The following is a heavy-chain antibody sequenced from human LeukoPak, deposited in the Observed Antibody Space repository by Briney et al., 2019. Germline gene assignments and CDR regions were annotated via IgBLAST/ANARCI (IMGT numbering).Heavy chain of an antibody. D-gene: IGHD5-18*01. CDR1: GFTFSTYT. CDR2: ISSRSSYI. Sequence: GGSLRLSCAAPGFTFSTYTMNWVRQAPGKGLEWVSSISSRSSYIFYAESLKVRFTISRDNAKNSLYLQMNSLGGEDTAVYYCAREGYSYGHDYWGQGTLVTVSS. V-gene: IGHV3-21*01. J-gene: IGHJ4*02. CDR3: AREGYSYGHDY.